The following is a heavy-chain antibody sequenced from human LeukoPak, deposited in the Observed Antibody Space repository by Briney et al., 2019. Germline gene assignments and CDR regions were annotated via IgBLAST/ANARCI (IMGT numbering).Heavy chain of an antibody. D-gene: IGHD6-19*01. J-gene: IGHJ3*02. CDR3: AKVLSVAGTRNAFDI. CDR1: GFTFSIYG. CDR2: ISYDGSNE. Sequence: GGSLRLSCAASGFTFSIYGMHWVRQAPGKGLEWVAVISYDGSNEYYADSVKGRFTISRDNSKNTLYLQMNSLRDEDTAVYYCAKVLSVAGTRNAFDIWGQGTMVTVSS. V-gene: IGHV3-30*18.